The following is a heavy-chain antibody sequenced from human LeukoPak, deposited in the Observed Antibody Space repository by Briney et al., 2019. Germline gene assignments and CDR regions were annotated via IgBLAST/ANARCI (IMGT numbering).Heavy chain of an antibody. CDR1: GFSVSSFG. J-gene: IGHJ4*02. V-gene: IGHV3-21*01. D-gene: IGHD1-1*01. Sequence: GGSLRLSCAVSGFSVSSFGMSWVRQAPGKGLEWVSSISSSSSSIYYADSVKGRFTISRDNAKNSLYLQMNSLRAEDTAVYYCARSGYNWNDVIFFDYWGQGILVTVSS. CDR3: ARSGYNWNDVIFFDY. CDR2: ISSSSSSI.